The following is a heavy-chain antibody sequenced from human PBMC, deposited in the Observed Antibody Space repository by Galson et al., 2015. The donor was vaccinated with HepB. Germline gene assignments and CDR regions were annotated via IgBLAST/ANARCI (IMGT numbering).Heavy chain of an antibody. J-gene: IGHJ4*02. CDR3: NTDLGSAWYEYYFDY. V-gene: IGHV3-15*01. Sequence: SLRLSCAASGFTFSNAWMSWVRQAPGKGLEWVGRIKSKTCGGAAEYAAPVKGRFTISRDDSKNTLYLQMNSLKTEDTAVYYCNTDLGSAWYEYYFDYWGQGTLVTVSS. CDR2: IKSKTCGGAA. CDR1: GFTFSNAW. D-gene: IGHD6-13*01.